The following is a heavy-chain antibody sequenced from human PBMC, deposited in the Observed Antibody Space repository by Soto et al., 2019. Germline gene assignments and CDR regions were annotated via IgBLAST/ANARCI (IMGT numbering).Heavy chain of an antibody. CDR1: GGTFSSYA. CDR3: ARGYSDGSHSIDY. Sequence: QVQLVQSGAEVKKPGSSVKVSCKASGGTFSSYAISWVRQAPGQGLEWMGGIIPIFGTAYYAQKFQGRVTITADASTSPAYMELSSRRSEDTAVYYCARGYSDGSHSIDYWGQGTLVTVSS. J-gene: IGHJ4*02. CDR2: IIPIFGTA. D-gene: IGHD5-18*01. V-gene: IGHV1-69*01.